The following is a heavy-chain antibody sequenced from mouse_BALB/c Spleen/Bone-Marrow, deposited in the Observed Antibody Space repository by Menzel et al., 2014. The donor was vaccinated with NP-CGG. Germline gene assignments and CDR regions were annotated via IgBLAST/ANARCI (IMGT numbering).Heavy chain of an antibody. Sequence: VKLMESGAELVRPGSSVKISCKASGYTFSSYWMNWVKQRPGQGLGWIGQIYPGDGDTNYNGKFKGKATLTADKSSSTAYMQLSSLTSEDSAVYFCARDGIDYWGQGTTLTVSS. J-gene: IGHJ2*01. CDR2: IYPGDGDT. CDR1: GYTFSSYW. CDR3: ARDGIDY. D-gene: IGHD1-2*01. V-gene: IGHV1-80*01.